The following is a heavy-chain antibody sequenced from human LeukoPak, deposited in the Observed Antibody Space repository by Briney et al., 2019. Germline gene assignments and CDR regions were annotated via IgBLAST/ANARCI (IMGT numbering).Heavy chain of an antibody. D-gene: IGHD3-3*01. V-gene: IGHV4-59*01. J-gene: IGHJ5*02. CDR2: VYYSGST. CDR1: GGSISSYY. Sequence: SEALSLPCTVSGGSISSYYWSWIRQPPGKGLEWRGYVYYSGSTNYNPALKRRVTISVDTSKNQFSLKLSSVTAADTAVYYCARGATQYDFWSGLNWFDPWGQGTLVTVSS. CDR3: ARGATQYDFWSGLNWFDP.